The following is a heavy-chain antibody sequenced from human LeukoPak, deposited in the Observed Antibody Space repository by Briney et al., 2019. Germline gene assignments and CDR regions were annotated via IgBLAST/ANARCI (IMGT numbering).Heavy chain of an antibody. CDR1: AFTLSSYG. V-gene: IGHV3-30*18. D-gene: IGHD3-9*01. J-gene: IGHJ4*02. CDR3: AKDCFTIFDYFDY. Sequence: GGSLRLSCAASAFTLSSYGMHCVRQTPGKGLGWVALISYDGSKKYYADSVKVRFTISRDNSKNTLYLQMNSLRAEDTAVYYCAKDCFTIFDYFDYWGQGTQVTVSS. CDR2: ISYDGSKK.